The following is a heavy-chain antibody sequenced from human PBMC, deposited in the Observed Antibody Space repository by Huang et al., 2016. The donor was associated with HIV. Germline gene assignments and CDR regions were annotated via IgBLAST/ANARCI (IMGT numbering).Heavy chain of an antibody. CDR1: GFSVRSNY. V-gene: IGHV3-53*01. Sequence: DVQLVESGGGLIEPGGSLRLSCAASGFSVRSNYMSWVRQAPGKGLEWVAILDSGGGTKYADSVKGRFTIARDNSDNTLSLQMNSLRAEDTATYFCARNKEVVGDAFDMWGQGTTVIVSS. J-gene: IGHJ3*02. D-gene: IGHD2-15*01. CDR3: ARNKEVVGDAFDM. CDR2: LDSGGGT.